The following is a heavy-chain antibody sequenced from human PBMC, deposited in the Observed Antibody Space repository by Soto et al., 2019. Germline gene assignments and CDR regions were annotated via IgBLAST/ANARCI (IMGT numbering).Heavy chain of an antibody. J-gene: IGHJ5*02. Sequence: QVQLVQSGAEVKKPGASVKVSCKASGYTFTSYDINWVRQATGQGLEWMGWMNPNSGNTGYAQKCXXRXTXXRNTAISTAYMELSSLRSEDTAVYYCARTPNWFDPWGQGTLVTVSS. CDR1: GYTFTSYD. CDR2: MNPNSGNT. V-gene: IGHV1-8*01. CDR3: ARTPNWFDP.